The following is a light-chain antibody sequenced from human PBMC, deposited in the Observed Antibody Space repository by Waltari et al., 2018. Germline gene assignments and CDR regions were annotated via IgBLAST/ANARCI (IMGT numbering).Light chain of an antibody. J-gene: IGLJ1*01. CDR3: SSYTSSSTYV. CDR2: DVS. CDR1: NSDIGGYNS. Sequence: QSALTQPASVSGSPGPSITISCTGTNSDIGGYNSVSWYQQHPGKAPKLMIYDVSKRPSGVSNRFSGSKSGNTASLTISGLQAEDEADYYCSSYTSSSTYVFGTGTKVTVL. V-gene: IGLV2-14*01.